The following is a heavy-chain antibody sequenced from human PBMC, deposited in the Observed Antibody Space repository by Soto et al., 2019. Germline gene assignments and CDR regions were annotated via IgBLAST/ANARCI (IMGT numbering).Heavy chain of an antibody. D-gene: IGHD6-13*01. J-gene: IGHJ4*02. CDR2: IYYSGIT. CDR3: ARGSGYSSSWFGD. V-gene: IGHV4-59*01. Sequence: QVQLQESGPGLVKPSETLSLTCTVSGGSISSYYWSWIRQPPGKGLEWIGYIYYSGITNYNPSLKSRVXXSXDXXKNQFSLRLSSVTAADTAVYYCARGSGYSSSWFGDWGQGTLVTVSS. CDR1: GGSISSYY.